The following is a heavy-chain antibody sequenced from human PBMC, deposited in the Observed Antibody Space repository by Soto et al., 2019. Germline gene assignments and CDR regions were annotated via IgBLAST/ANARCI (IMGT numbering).Heavy chain of an antibody. CDR3: ARDTQGYSYGRGSYYYGMDV. J-gene: IGHJ6*02. D-gene: IGHD5-18*01. CDR2: IYSGGST. Sequence: PGGSLRLSCAASGFTFSSYAMSWVRQAPGKGLEWVSVIYSGGSTYYADSVKGRFTISRDNSKNTLYLQMNSLRAEDTAVYYCARDTQGYSYGRGSYYYGMDVWGQGTTVTVS. V-gene: IGHV3-53*01. CDR1: GFTFSSYA.